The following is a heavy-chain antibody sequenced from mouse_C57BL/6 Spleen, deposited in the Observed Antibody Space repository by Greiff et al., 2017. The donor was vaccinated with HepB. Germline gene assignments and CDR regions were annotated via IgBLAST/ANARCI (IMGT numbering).Heavy chain of an antibody. CDR1: GFTFSSYG. Sequence: EVQVVESGGDLVKPGGSLKLSCAASGFTFSSYGMSWVRPTPDKRLEWVATISSGGSYTYYPDSVKGRFTISRDNAKNTLYLQMSSLKSEDTAMYYCARQLGRAYYFDYWGQGTTLTVSS. V-gene: IGHV5-6*01. CDR2: ISSGGSYT. J-gene: IGHJ2*01. CDR3: ARQLGRAYYFDY. D-gene: IGHD4-1*01.